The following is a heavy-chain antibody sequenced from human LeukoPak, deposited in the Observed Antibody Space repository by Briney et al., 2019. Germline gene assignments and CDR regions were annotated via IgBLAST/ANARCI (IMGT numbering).Heavy chain of an antibody. CDR2: INPYSGDT. CDR3: ARDQGSLTRSWYTGY. CDR1: EYTFTGYY. J-gene: IGHJ4*02. V-gene: IGHV1-2*06. Sequence: ASVKVSCKASEYTFTGYYIHWVRQAPGQGLEWMGRINPYSGDTNFAQKFQGRVTMTRDTSITTAYMDLSSLTPDDTAVYFCARDQGSLTRSWYTGYWGQGTQVTVSS. D-gene: IGHD6-13*01.